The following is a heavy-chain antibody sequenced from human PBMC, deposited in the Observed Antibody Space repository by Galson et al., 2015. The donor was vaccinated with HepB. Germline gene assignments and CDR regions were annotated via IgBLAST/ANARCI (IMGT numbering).Heavy chain of an antibody. CDR2: VYDIETT. CDR1: GGSIDTGNYY. CDR3: TRDLAEDILGD. J-gene: IGHJ4*02. Sequence: TLSLTCSISGGSIDTGNYYWSWVRQHPGKGLEWIGHVYDIETTSYNPSLKSRLTISVDTSNNQFSLKMTSVTAADTAVYYCTRDLAEDILGDWGQGILVTVSS. D-gene: IGHD3-10*01. V-gene: IGHV4-31*03.